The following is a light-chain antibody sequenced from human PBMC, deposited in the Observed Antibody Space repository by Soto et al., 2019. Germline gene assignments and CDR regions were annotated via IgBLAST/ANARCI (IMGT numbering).Light chain of an antibody. CDR3: HQYHNWYT. CDR1: QSVDIN. J-gene: IGKJ2*01. Sequence: EIVMTQSPATLSVSPGERATLSCRASQSVDINLAWYQQKPGQAPRLLFYGASSRATGIPARFSGSGSGTEFTLTISSLQSEDFAVYYCHQYHNWYTLGQGTKLEIK. V-gene: IGKV3-15*01. CDR2: GAS.